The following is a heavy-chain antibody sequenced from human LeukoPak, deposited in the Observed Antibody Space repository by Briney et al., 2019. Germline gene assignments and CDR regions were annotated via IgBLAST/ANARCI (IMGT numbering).Heavy chain of an antibody. CDR1: GYTFTAYW. V-gene: IGHV5-51*01. J-gene: IGHJ3*02. CDR2: IHPGDSDT. CDR3: GRHQHSGSYGAFDI. D-gene: IGHD1-26*01. Sequence: PGESLRISCQGSGYTFTAYWIGWVRQMSRKGLEWVGIIHPGDSDTRYSPSFQGQVTISADKSITTAYLQWSSLKASDTAMYYCGRHQHSGSYGAFDIWGQGTMVTVSS.